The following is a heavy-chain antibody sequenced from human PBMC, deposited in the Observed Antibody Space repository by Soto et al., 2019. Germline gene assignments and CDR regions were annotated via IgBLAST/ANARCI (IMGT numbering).Heavy chain of an antibody. Sequence: GGSLRLSCAASGFTFSSYAMGWVRQAPGKGLEWVSGISGSGGSTYYVGSVKGRFTISRDNSRNTLYLQMNSLRAEDTAVYYCAKDVISGDGFWLMDHWGQGTLVTVSS. CDR1: GFTFSSYA. D-gene: IGHD2-21*02. J-gene: IGHJ4*02. CDR2: ISGSGGST. CDR3: AKDVISGDGFWLMDH. V-gene: IGHV3-23*01.